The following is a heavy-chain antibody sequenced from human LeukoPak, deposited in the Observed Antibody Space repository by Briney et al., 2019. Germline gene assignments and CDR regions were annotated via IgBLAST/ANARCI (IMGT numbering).Heavy chain of an antibody. J-gene: IGHJ3*02. V-gene: IGHV3-74*01. CDR2: INSDGSSA. CDR1: GFTFSSYW. Sequence: PGGSLRLSCASSGFTFSSYWMHWVRQVPGKGLVWVSRINSDGSSASHADSVKGRLTISRDNAKNKLYVQMNSLRAEDTAVYYFSTGSGHAFDIWGRGTMVTVSS. CDR3: STGSGHAFDI. D-gene: IGHD3-10*01.